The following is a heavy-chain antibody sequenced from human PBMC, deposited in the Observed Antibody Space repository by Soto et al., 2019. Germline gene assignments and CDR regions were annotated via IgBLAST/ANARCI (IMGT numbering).Heavy chain of an antibody. Sequence: QVQLVESGGGVVQPGRSLRLSCAASGFTFSSYGMHWVRQAPGKGLEWVAVISYDGSNKYYAESVKGRFTISRDNSKNTLYLQMNSLRAEDTAVYYCAKDQYSNYYNDPYGMDVWGQGTTVTVSS. CDR1: GFTFSSYG. CDR2: ISYDGSNK. D-gene: IGHD4-4*01. CDR3: AKDQYSNYYNDPYGMDV. J-gene: IGHJ6*02. V-gene: IGHV3-30*18.